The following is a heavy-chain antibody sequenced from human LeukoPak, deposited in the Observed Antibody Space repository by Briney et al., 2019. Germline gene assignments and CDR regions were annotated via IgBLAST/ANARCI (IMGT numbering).Heavy chain of an antibody. Sequence: ASVKVSCKASGGTFSSYTISWVRQAPGQGLEWMGRIIPILGIANYAQKFQGRVTITADKSTSTAYMELSSLRSEDTAVYYCAKAVGGGAFDIWGQGTMVTVSS. CDR3: AKAVGGGAFDI. V-gene: IGHV1-69*02. CDR1: GGTFSSYT. CDR2: IIPILGIA. J-gene: IGHJ3*02. D-gene: IGHD4-23*01.